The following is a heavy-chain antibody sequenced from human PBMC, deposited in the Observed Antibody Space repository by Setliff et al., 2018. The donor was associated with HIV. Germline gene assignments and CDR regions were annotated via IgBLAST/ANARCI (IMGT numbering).Heavy chain of an antibody. D-gene: IGHD5-12*01. CDR2: MHTSGST. V-gene: IGHV4-61*02. CDR3: ARPSTGGGYNYWYFDL. Sequence: TLSLTCTVSGGSISFGCYYWSWIRQPAGKGLEWIGRMHTSGSTSYSPSLKSRVTISIDTSKNQFSLELTSLIAADTAVYHCARPSTGGGYNYWYFDLWGRGTLVTVSS. CDR1: GGSISFGCYY. J-gene: IGHJ2*01.